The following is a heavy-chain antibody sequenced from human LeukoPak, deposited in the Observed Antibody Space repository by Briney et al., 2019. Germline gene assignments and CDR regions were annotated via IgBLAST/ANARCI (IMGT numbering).Heavy chain of an antibody. D-gene: IGHD6-13*01. V-gene: IGHV4-4*07. CDR2: IYTSGST. CDR1: GGSISSYY. CDR3: ARDVQEQQLVLAAATDAFDI. J-gene: IGHJ3*02. Sequence: PSETLSLTCTVSGGSISSYYWSWIRQPAGKGLEWIGRIYTSGSTNYNPSLKSRVTMSVDTSKNQFSLKLSSVTAADTAVYYCARDVQEQQLVLAAATDAFDIWGQGTMVTVSS.